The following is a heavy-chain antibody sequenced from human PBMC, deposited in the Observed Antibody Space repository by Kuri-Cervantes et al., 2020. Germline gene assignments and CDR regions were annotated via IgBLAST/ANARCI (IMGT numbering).Heavy chain of an antibody. CDR3: ARPPKRAYSSGYSYFDY. J-gene: IGHJ4*02. V-gene: IGHV3-7*01. D-gene: IGHD3-22*01. Sequence: GGSLRLSCAASGFSLSTYWMNWVRQAPGKGLEWVANIKQDGSAQYYVDSVRGRFVMSRDNTNNSVHLQMSSLRAEDTAVYYCARPPKRAYSSGYSYFDYWGQGTLVTVSS. CDR2: IKQDGSAQ. CDR1: GFSLSTYW.